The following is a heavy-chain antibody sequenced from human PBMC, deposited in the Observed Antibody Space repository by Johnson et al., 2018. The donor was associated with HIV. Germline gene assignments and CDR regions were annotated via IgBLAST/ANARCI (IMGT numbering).Heavy chain of an antibody. V-gene: IGHV3-30*02. J-gene: IGHJ3*02. CDR1: GFTFSSYG. CDR3: AKGKKSLPDAFDI. CDR2: IRYDGSNK. Sequence: QVQLVESGGGVVQPGGSLRLSCAAFGFTFSSYGMHWVRQAPGKGLEWVAFIRYDGSNKYYADSVKGRFTISRDNSKNTLYRQMNSLGAEDTAGYYCAKGKKSLPDAFDIWGQGTMVTVSS.